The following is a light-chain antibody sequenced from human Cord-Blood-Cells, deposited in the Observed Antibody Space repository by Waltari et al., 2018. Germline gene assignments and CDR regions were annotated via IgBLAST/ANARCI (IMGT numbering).Light chain of an antibody. CDR2: GAS. CDR3: QQYYSTPIT. J-gene: IGKJ5*01. CDR1: QSVSSN. V-gene: IGKV3-15*01. Sequence: EIVMTQSPATLSVSPGERATLSCRASQSVSSNLAWYQQKPGQAPRLLIYGASTRATGIPARFSGSGYGTEFTLTISSLQSEDFAVYYCQQYYSTPITFGQGTRLEIK.